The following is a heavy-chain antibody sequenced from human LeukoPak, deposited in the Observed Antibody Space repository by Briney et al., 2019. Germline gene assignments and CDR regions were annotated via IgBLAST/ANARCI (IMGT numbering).Heavy chain of an antibody. CDR3: ARQGSSTWYVDY. Sequence: GIIYPGDSATRYSPSLQGTVTISAAKYISTAYLQWSSLKASDTAMYYCARQGSSTWYVDYWGQGTLLTVSS. V-gene: IGHV5-51*01. J-gene: IGHJ4*02. D-gene: IGHD6-13*01. CDR2: IYPGDSAT.